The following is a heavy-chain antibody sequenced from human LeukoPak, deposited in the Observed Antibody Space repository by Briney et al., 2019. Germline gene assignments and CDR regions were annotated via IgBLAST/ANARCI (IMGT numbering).Heavy chain of an antibody. D-gene: IGHD3-22*01. CDR2: ISGSGGST. V-gene: IGHV3-23*01. CDR1: GFTFSSYA. J-gene: IGHJ4*02. CDR3: ARDQGLTRMGYFDY. Sequence: GGSLRLSCAASGFTFSSYAMSWVRQAPGKGLEWVSAISGSGGSTYYADSVKGRFTISRDNSKNTLYLQMNSLRAEDTAVYYCARDQGLTRMGYFDYWGQGTLVTVSS.